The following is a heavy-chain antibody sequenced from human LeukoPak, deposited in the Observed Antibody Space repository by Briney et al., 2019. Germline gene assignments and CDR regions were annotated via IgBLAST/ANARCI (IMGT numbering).Heavy chain of an antibody. J-gene: IGHJ4*02. CDR2: IIPIFGTA. CDR3: TIRYFDWLSLDY. D-gene: IGHD3-9*01. V-gene: IGHV1-69*13. Sequence: SVRLSCMASGGTFSNYAISWVRQAPGKGLEWMGGIIPIFGTANYAQKFQGRVTITADESTSTAYMELSSLRSEDTAVYYCTIRYFDWLSLDYWGQGTLVTVSS. CDR1: GGTFSNYA.